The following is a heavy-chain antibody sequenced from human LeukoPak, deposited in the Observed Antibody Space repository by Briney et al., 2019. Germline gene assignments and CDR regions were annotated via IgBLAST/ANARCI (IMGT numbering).Heavy chain of an antibody. J-gene: IGHJ4*02. V-gene: IGHV4-59*01. Sequence: SETLSLTCTVSGGSISSYYWSWIRQPPGKGLEWIGYIYYSGSTNYNPSLKSQVTISVDTSKNQFSLRLRSVTAADTAIYYCARVPAQYYFDFWGQGALVTVSS. CDR3: ARVPAQYYFDF. CDR2: IYYSGST. D-gene: IGHD2/OR15-2a*01. CDR1: GGSISSYY.